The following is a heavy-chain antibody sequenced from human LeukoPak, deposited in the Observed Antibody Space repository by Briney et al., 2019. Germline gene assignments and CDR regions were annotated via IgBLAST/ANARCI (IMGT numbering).Heavy chain of an antibody. D-gene: IGHD3-10*01. CDR1: GYTFTSYA. CDR3: ARGKEENLLWFGELSRWGNRGGDWFDP. J-gene: IGHJ5*02. V-gene: IGHV1-3*01. Sequence: ASVKVSSKASGYTFTSYAMHWVRQAPGQRLEWMGWINAGNGNTNYSQKFQGRVTITRDTSASTAYMELSSLRSEDTAVYYCARGKEENLLWFGELSRWGNRGGDWFDPWGQGTLVTVSS. CDR2: INAGNGNT.